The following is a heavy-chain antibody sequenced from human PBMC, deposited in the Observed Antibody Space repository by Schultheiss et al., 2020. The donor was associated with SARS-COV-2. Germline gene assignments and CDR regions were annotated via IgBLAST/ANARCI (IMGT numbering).Heavy chain of an antibody. J-gene: IGHJ4*02. D-gene: IGHD2/OR15-2a*01. V-gene: IGHV4-34*01. CDR3: ARLIRGGLDY. CDR1: GGSFSGYY. Sequence: SETLSLTCAVYGGSFSGYYWSWIRQPPGKGLEWIGEINHSGSTNYNPSLKSRVTISVDMSKNQFSLKLSSVTAADTAVYYCARLIRGGLDYWGQGTLVTVSS. CDR2: INHSGST.